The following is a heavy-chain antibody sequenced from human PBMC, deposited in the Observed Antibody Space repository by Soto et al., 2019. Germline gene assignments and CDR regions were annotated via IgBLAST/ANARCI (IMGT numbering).Heavy chain of an antibody. J-gene: IGHJ5*02. D-gene: IGHD3-22*01. Sequence: PSETLSLTCTVSGGSISIYYWSWIRHPPGKGLEWIGYIYYSGSTNYNPSLKSRVTISVDTSKNQFSLKLSSVTAADTAVYYCARVVVIKGNWFDPWGQGTLVTVSS. CDR3: ARVVVIKGNWFDP. CDR1: GGSISIYY. CDR2: IYYSGST. V-gene: IGHV4-59*01.